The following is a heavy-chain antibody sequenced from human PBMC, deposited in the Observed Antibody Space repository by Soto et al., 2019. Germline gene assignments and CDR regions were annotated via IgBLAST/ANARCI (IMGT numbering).Heavy chain of an antibody. CDR1: GGSISSGGYY. V-gene: IGHV4-31*03. J-gene: IGHJ3*02. Sequence: PSETLSLTCTVSGGSISSGGYYWSWIRQHPGKGLEWIGYIYYSGSTYYNPSLKSRVTISVDTSKNQFSLKLSSVTAADTAVYYCARDHGYYDNSGYSQHDAYDIWGQGTMVTVSS. D-gene: IGHD3-22*01. CDR3: ARDHGYYDNSGYSQHDAYDI. CDR2: IYYSGST.